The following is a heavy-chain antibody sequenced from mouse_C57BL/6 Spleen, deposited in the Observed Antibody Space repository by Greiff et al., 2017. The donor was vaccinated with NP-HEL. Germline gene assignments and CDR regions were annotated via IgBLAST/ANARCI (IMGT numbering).Heavy chain of an antibody. CDR2: ILPGSGST. J-gene: IGHJ3*01. V-gene: IGHV1-9*01. Sequence: VQLQESGAELMKPGASVKLSCKATGYTFTGYWIEWVKQRPGHGLEWIGEILPGSGSTNYNEKFKGKATFTAEKSSNTAYMQLSSLTTEDSSIYYCARLGRHYYYGTGFAYWGQGTLVTVSA. D-gene: IGHD1-1*01. CDR1: GYTFTGYW. CDR3: ARLGRHYYYGTGFAY.